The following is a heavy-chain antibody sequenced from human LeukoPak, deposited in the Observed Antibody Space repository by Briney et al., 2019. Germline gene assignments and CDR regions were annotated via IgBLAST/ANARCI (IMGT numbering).Heavy chain of an antibody. CDR2: IIPIFGTA. J-gene: IGHJ6*03. V-gene: IGHV1-69*13. D-gene: IGHD5-12*01. CDR3: ARDRWRDNSGYARSYYMDI. CDR1: GGTFSSYA. Sequence: SVKVSCKASGGTFSSYAISWVRQAPGQGLEWMGGIIPIFGTANYAQKFQGRVTITADESTSTAYMELSSLRSEDTAVYYCARDRWRDNSGYARSYYMDIWGKGTTVTVSS.